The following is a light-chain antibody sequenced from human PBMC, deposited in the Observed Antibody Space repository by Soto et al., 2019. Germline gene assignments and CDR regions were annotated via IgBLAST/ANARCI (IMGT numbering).Light chain of an antibody. J-gene: IGKJ5*01. CDR2: DTS. Sequence: VLTQSPTTLSLSPGQRSTVSCRASQSVSSYFAWYQQKPGKSPRLLIYDTSNRATGIPARFSGSGSGTDFTLTISSLEPEDFAVYYCQQRSNWPPITFGQGTRLEIK. CDR3: QQRSNWPPIT. V-gene: IGKV3-11*01. CDR1: QSVSSY.